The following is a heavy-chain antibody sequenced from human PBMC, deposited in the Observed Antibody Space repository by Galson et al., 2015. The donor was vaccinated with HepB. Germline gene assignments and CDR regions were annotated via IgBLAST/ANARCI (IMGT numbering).Heavy chain of an antibody. Sequence: SLRLSCAGSGFTFNSYSMKWVRQAPGKGLEWVSYISGSSISIYYADSVKGRFTISRDNAKNSLYLQMNSLRAEDTAVYYCARVATAFDIWGQGTILTVSS. CDR3: ARVATAFDI. J-gene: IGHJ3*02. CDR1: GFTFNSYS. CDR2: ISGSSISI. D-gene: IGHD5-12*01. V-gene: IGHV3-48*01.